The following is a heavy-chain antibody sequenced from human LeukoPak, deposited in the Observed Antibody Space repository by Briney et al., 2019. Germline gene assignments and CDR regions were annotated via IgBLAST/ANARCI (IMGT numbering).Heavy chain of an antibody. Sequence: GGSLRLFCGTSGFTLILAWMHWVRQAPGKGLEWVSRIKYDGSYTNYADSVKGRFTISRDNARNTLSLHMISLRAEDTAVYFCVRDGDAYNFDFWGQGVLVTVSS. CDR1: GFTLILAW. D-gene: IGHD5-24*01. CDR3: VRDGDAYNFDF. J-gene: IGHJ4*02. CDR2: IKYDGSYT. V-gene: IGHV3-74*01.